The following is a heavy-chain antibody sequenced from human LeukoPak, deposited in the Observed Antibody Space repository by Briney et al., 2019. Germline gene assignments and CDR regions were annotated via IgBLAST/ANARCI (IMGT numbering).Heavy chain of an antibody. J-gene: IGHJ5*02. V-gene: IGHV2-5*02. D-gene: IGHD4-17*01. Sequence: SGPTLVKPTQTLTLTCTFSGFSLSTSGVGVGWIRQPPGKALEWLALIYWDDDKRYSPSLKSRLTITKDTSKNQVVLTMTNMDPVDTATYYCAHLPYDYGDYVSDISGFDPWGQGTLVTVSS. CDR2: IYWDDDK. CDR3: AHLPYDYGDYVSDISGFDP. CDR1: GFSLSTSGVG.